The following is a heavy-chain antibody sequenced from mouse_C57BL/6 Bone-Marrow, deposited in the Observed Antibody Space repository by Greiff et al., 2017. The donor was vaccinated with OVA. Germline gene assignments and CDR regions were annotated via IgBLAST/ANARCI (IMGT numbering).Heavy chain of an antibody. CDR1: GYAFSSSW. CDR3: ASPGSIFAY. CDR2: IYPGDGDT. D-gene: IGHD1-1*01. Sequence: QVQLKESGPELVKPGASVKISCKASGYAFSSSWMNWVKQRPGKGLEWIGRIYPGDGDTNYNGKFKGKATLTADKSSSTAYMQLSSLTSEDSAVYFCASPGSIFAYWGQGTLVTVSA. V-gene: IGHV1-82*01. J-gene: IGHJ3*01.